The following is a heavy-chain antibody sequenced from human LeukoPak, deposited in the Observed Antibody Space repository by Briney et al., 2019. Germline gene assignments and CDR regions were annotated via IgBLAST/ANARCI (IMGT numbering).Heavy chain of an antibody. D-gene: IGHD6-19*01. CDR1: GYSISSGYY. J-gene: IGHJ4*02. Sequence: SETLSLTCAVSGYSISSGYYWGWIRQPPGKGLEWIGSIYHSGSTYYNPSLKSRVTISVDTSENQFSLKLSSVTAADTAVYYCASIQSIAVAGSVDYWGQGTLVTVSS. V-gene: IGHV4-38-2*01. CDR2: IYHSGST. CDR3: ASIQSIAVAGSVDY.